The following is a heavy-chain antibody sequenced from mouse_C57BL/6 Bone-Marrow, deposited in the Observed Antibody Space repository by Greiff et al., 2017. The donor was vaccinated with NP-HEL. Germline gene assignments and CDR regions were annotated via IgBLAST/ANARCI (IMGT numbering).Heavy chain of an antibody. D-gene: IGHD1-1*01. V-gene: IGHV1-55*01. Sequence: QVQLQQPGAELVKPGASVKMSCKASGYTFTGYWITWVKQRPGQGLEWIGDIYPGSGSTNYNEKLKSKATLTVDTSSSTAYMQLSSLTSEDSAVYYCAITTVVATYWYFDVWGTGTTVTVSS. CDR2: IYPGSGST. CDR1: GYTFTGYW. J-gene: IGHJ1*03. CDR3: AITTVVATYWYFDV.